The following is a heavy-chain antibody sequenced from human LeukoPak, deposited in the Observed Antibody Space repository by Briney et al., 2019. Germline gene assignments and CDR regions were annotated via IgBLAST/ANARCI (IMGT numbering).Heavy chain of an antibody. CDR3: ARENTIYCSGGSCYSSSPADY. CDR1: GGTFSSYA. D-gene: IGHD2-15*01. V-gene: IGHV1-69*05. CDR2: IIPIFGTA. J-gene: IGHJ4*02. Sequence: SVRVSCKASGGTFSSYAISWVRQAPGQGLEWMGRIIPIFGTANYAQKFQGRVTITTDESTSTAYMELSSLRSEDTAVYYCARENTIYCSGGSCYSSSPADYWGQGTLVTVSS.